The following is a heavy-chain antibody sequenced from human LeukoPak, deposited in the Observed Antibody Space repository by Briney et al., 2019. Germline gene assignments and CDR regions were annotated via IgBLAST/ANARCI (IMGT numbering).Heavy chain of an antibody. Sequence: PGRSLRLSCAASGFTFTISSYGMRWVRQAPGKGLEWVAFISYDGSNKYYADSVKGRFTISRDNSKNTLYLQMNSLRAEDTAVYYCAKERYRNGEIFDYWGQGTLVTVSS. V-gene: IGHV3-30*18. J-gene: IGHJ4*02. D-gene: IGHD5-18*01. CDR2: ISYDGSNK. CDR1: GFTFTISSYG. CDR3: AKERYRNGEIFDY.